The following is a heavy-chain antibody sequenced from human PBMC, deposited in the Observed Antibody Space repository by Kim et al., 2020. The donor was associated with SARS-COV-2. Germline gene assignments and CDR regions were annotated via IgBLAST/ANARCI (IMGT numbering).Heavy chain of an antibody. V-gene: IGHV3-48*03. CDR1: GFTFSSYE. J-gene: IGHJ4*02. Sequence: GGSLRLSCAASGFTFSSYEMNWVRQAPGKGLEWVSYISSSGSTIYYADSVKGRFIISRDNAKNSLYLQMNSLRAEDTAVYYCARMGARIQLWLRGYYFDYWGQGTLVTVSS. D-gene: IGHD5-18*01. CDR2: ISSSGSTI. CDR3: ARMGARIQLWLRGYYFDY.